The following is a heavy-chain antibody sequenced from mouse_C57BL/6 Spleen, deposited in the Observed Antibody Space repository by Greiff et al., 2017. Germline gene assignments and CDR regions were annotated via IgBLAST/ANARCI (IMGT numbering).Heavy chain of an antibody. D-gene: IGHD2-1*01. CDR2: INPNNGGT. J-gene: IGHJ4*01. V-gene: IGHV1-18*01. CDR1: GYTFTDYN. CDR3: ARVPYGNHYYYAMDY. Sequence: EVQLQQSGPELVKPGASVKIPCKASGYTFTDYNMDWVKQSHGKSLEWIGDINPNNGGTIYNQKFKGKATLTVDKSSSTAYMELRSLTSEDTAVYYCARVPYGNHYYYAMDYWGQGTSVTVSS.